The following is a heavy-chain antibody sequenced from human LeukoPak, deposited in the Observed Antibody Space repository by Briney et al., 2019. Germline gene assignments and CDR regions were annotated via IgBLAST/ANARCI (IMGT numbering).Heavy chain of an antibody. J-gene: IGHJ4*02. CDR1: GFTFSTFA. CDR3: ATSRQVLLPFES. D-gene: IGHD2-8*02. V-gene: IGHV3-23*01. CDR2: IFPSGGEI. Sequence: GGSLRLSCAASGFTFSTFAMIWVRQPPGKGLQWVSSIFPSGGEIHYADSVRGRFTISRDNSKSTLSLQMNSLRAEDTAIYYCATSRQVLLPFESWGQGTLVTVSS.